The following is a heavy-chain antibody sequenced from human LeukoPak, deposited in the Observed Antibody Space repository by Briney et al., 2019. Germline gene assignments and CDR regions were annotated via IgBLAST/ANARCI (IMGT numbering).Heavy chain of an antibody. D-gene: IGHD6-19*01. Sequence: ASPKDSCKDPGDTFTSSDINSVRHTPEQRRGWMGWMNPKSGNTGYAQKFQGRVTMTRITSISTAYMELISLRSEDTAVYYCARGFSGWYSAPLYYYGMDVWGQGATVTVSS. CDR3: ARGFSGWYSAPLYYYGMDV. V-gene: IGHV1-8*01. CDR2: MNPKSGNT. CDR1: GDTFTSSD. J-gene: IGHJ6*02.